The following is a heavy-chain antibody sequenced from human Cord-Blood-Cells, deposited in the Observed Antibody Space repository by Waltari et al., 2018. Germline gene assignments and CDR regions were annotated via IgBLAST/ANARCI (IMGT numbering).Heavy chain of an antibody. D-gene: IGHD2-2*01. V-gene: IGHV1-2*02. CDR2: INPNSGGT. Sequence: QVQLVQSGAEVKKPGASVKVSCKASGYTFTGYYMHWVRPAPGQGLEWMGWINPNSGGTNYAQKFQGRVTMTRDTSISTAYMELSRLRSDDTAVYYCAREDIVVVPADAFDIWGQGTMVTVSS. CDR1: GYTFTGYY. J-gene: IGHJ3*02. CDR3: AREDIVVVPADAFDI.